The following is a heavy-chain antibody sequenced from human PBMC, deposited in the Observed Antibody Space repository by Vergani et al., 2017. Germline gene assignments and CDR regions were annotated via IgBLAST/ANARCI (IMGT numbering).Heavy chain of an antibody. CDR3: ARDRYGYDSSVDY. CDR1: GGPISSSSYY. J-gene: IGHJ3*01. D-gene: IGHD5-12*01. V-gene: IGHV4-39*07. Sequence: QLQLQESGPGLVKPSETLSLTCTVSGGPISSSSYYWGWIRQPPGKGLEWIGSIYYSGSTYYNPSLKSRVTISVDTSKNQFSLKLSSVTAADTAVYYCARDRYGYDSSVDYWGQGTMVTVSS. CDR2: IYYSGST.